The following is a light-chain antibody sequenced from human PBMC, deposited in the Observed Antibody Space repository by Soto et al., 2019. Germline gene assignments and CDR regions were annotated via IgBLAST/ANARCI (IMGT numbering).Light chain of an antibody. CDR2: QVS. J-gene: IGKJ2*01. V-gene: IGKV2-30*01. CDR1: QSLAYVDGNTY. CDR3: MQGKHWPPYT. Sequence: DVVMTQSPLSLPVTLGQPASISCRSSQSLAYVDGNTYLNWFQQRPGQSPRRLIYQVSNRDSGVPDRFSGSGSGTDFTLKISRVEADDVGVYYCMQGKHWPPYTFGQGTKLEIK.